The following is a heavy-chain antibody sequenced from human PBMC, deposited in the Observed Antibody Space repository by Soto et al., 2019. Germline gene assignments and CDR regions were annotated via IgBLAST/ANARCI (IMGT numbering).Heavy chain of an antibody. CDR1: GGSVTTYS. CDR3: ARASYYSYMDV. V-gene: IGHV4-59*02. CDR2: ISYSGST. J-gene: IGHJ6*03. Sequence: QVQLQESGPGLLKPSETLSLTCTVSGGSVTTYSWGWIRQPPGKELEWVGYISYSGSTNYNPSLKSRVTISRVTSKSQLSLNLVSVTAADTAVYYCARASYYSYMDVWGKGTTVTVSS.